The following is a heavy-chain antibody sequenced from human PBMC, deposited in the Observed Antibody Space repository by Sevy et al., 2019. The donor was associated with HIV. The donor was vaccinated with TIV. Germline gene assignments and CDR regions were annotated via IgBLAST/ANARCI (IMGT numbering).Heavy chain of an antibody. Sequence: SETLSLTCAVSGYSISSGYYWGWIRQPPGKGLEWIGSIYHSGRTYYNSSLKSRVTISVDTSKNQFSLKLSSVTAADTAVYYCAAGSSSWYSDRGDWFDPWGQGTLFTVSS. D-gene: IGHD6-13*01. V-gene: IGHV4-38-2*01. CDR2: IYHSGRT. CDR3: AAGSSSWYSDRGDWFDP. J-gene: IGHJ5*02. CDR1: GYSISSGYY.